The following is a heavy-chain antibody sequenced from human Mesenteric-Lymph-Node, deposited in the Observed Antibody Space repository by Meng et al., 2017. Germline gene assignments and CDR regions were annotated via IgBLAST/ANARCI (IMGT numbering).Heavy chain of an antibody. CDR1: GFTFSSYS. V-gene: IGHV3-21*01. D-gene: IGHD2-2*01. J-gene: IGHJ4*02. CDR2: ISSSSSYI. Sequence: GGSLRLSCAASGFTFSSYSMNWVRQAPGKGLEWVSSISSSSSYIYYADSVKGRFTISRDNAKNSLYLQMNSLRAEDTAVYYCARVLDCSSTSCYLAGVDYWGQGTLVTVSS. CDR3: ARVLDCSSTSCYLAGVDY.